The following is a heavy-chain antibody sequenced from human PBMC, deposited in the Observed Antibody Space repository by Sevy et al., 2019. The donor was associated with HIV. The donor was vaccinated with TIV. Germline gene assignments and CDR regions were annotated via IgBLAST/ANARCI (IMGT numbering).Heavy chain of an antibody. D-gene: IGHD2-2*01. CDR1: GFTFSSYV. J-gene: IGHJ4*02. CDR2: ISYDGNNK. CDR3: AKAPAAVIEAGPYHFDY. Sequence: GGSLRLSCAASGFTFSSYVMHWVRQAPGKGLEWVAIISYDGNNKYYADSVKGRFTISRDNSKNTLYLQMKSLRAEDTAVYYCAKAPAAVIEAGPYHFDYWGQGTLVTVSS. V-gene: IGHV3-30*04.